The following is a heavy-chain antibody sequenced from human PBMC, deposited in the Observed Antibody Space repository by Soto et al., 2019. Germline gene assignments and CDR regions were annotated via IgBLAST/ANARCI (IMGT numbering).Heavy chain of an antibody. V-gene: IGHV3-73*02. CDR3: XXXXXXY. CDR2: IRSKPNNYAT. Sequence: EVQLVESGGGLVQPGGSLKLSCAASGFTFSGSAMHWVRQASGKGLEWVGRIRSKPNNYATAYAASVKGRFIISRDDXXXXXXXXXXXXXXXXXXVXXXXXXXXXYWGQGTLVTVSS. CDR1: GFTFSGSA. J-gene: IGHJ4*02.